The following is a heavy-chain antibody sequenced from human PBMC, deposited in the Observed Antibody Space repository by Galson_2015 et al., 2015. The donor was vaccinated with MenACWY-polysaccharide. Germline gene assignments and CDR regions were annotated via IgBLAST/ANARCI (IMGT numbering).Heavy chain of an antibody. Sequence: SLRLSCAVSGFTFTDYAMHWVRQAPGKGLDWVAVISYDGSKQYYADSVKGRVTVSRDDSKNTVYLQMNSPRPDDTAVYFFTKDRTPRGLTKFFHGMDARVQGTKCVVSS. D-gene: IGHD4-11*01. CDR1: GFTFTDYA. CDR2: ISYDGSKQ. J-gene: IGHJ6*01. V-gene: IGHV3-30*18. CDR3: TKDRTPRGLTKFFHGMDA.